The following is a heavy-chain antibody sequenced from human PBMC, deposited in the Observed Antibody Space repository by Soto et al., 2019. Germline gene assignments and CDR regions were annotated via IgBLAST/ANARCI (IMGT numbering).Heavy chain of an antibody. Sequence: ASVKVSCKASGYTFTSYYMHWLRQAPGQGLEWMGIINPSGGSTNYNPSLKSRVTISVDTSKNQFSLKLSSVTAADTAVYYCARVTVIATLYGMDVWGQGTTVTVSS. CDR2: INPSGGST. CDR3: ARVTVIATLYGMDV. V-gene: IGHV1-46*01. CDR1: GYTFTSYY. J-gene: IGHJ6*02. D-gene: IGHD4-17*01.